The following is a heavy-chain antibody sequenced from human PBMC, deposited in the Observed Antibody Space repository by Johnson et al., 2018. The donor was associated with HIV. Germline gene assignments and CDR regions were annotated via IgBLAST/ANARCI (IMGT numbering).Heavy chain of an antibody. V-gene: IGHV3-30-3*01. CDR2: MSSDGFNK. D-gene: IGHD5-18*01. CDR3: ARLPSGYSRDDLDI. CDR1: GFTFSSYA. Sequence: QEQLVESGGGVVQPGTSLRLSCAASGFTFSSYAMHWVRQAPGKGLEWVAVMSSDGFNKYYADSVKGRFTVSRDNSKNTLYLLMNSLRPEDTAVYYCARLPSGYSRDDLDIWGQGTMVTVSS. J-gene: IGHJ3*02.